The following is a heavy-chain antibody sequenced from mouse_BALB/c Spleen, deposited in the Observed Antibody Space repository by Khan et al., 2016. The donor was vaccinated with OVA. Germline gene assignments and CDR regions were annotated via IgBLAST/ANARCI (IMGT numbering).Heavy chain of an antibody. V-gene: IGHV1-66*01. J-gene: IGHJ2*01. D-gene: IGHD2-3*01. CDR1: GYTITYYF. CDR2: IYPASDNT. Sequence: QVQLQESGPELVKPGASVKLSCKASGYTITYYFIPWVKQRTGQGLEWIGEIYPASDNTKYNERFKGKATLTADTSSNTTHMQLSSLTSEDSAVFFCARGDGYCIYFDYWGQGATLTVSS. CDR3: ARGDGYCIYFDY.